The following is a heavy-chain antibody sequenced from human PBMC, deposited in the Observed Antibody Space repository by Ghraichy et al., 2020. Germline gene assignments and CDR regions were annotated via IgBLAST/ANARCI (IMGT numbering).Heavy chain of an antibody. Sequence: SETLSLTCAVYNGPFDSYYWSWIRQPPGKGLEWIGEINHSGSTNYNASLKSRVTISVDRTKNQFSLRLSSVTAADTSVYYCARGRKSSQQLVPLPFDYWGQGTLVTGSS. D-gene: IGHD6-13*01. J-gene: IGHJ4*02. CDR2: INHSGST. CDR3: ARGRKSSQQLVPLPFDY. CDR1: NGPFDSYY. V-gene: IGHV4-34*01.